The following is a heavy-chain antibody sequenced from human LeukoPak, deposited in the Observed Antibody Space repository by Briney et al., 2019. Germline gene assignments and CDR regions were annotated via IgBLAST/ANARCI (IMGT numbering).Heavy chain of an antibody. CDR1: GLTFRIYS. CDR2: ISSSSRYI. V-gene: IGHV3-21*01. CDR3: ARAPADYYDSSGRLDPYYFDY. Sequence: PGGSLRLSCAASGLTFRIYSMNWVRQAPGKGLEWVSSISSSSRYIYYADSVKGRFTISRDNAKNSLYLQMNSLRAEDTAVYYCARAPADYYDSSGRLDPYYFDYWGQGTLVTVSS. D-gene: IGHD3-22*01. J-gene: IGHJ4*02.